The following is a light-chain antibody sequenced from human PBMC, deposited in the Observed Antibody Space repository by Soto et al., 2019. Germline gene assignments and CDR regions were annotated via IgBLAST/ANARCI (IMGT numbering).Light chain of an antibody. Sequence: DIQITQSPSSLSSSVGDRVTITCLSSQSISSYLNWYQQKPGKAPKLLIYAASSLQSGVPSRFSGSGSGTDFTLTISSLQTEDFATYYCQQSYSTSITFGQGTRLEIK. V-gene: IGKV1-39*01. J-gene: IGKJ5*01. CDR1: QSISSY. CDR2: AAS. CDR3: QQSYSTSIT.